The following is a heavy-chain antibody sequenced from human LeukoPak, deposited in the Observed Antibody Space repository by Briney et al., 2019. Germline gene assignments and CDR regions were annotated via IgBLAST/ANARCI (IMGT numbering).Heavy chain of an antibody. J-gene: IGHJ4*02. CDR2: INPNSGGT. CDR3: ARLDYIVVVPAAIGSVDY. CDR1: GYTFTGYY. Sequence: ASVKVSCKASGYTFTGYYMHWVRQAPGRGLEWMGWINPNSGGTNYAQKFQGRVTMTRDTSISTAYMELSRLRSDDTAVYYCARLDYIVVVPAAIGSVDYWGQGTLVTVSS. V-gene: IGHV1-2*02. D-gene: IGHD2-2*01.